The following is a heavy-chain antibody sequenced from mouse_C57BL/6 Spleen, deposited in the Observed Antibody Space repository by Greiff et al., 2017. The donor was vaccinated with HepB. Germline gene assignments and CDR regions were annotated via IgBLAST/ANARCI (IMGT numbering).Heavy chain of an antibody. CDR3: ARSSYDYDGRGYFDY. CDR2: IWSDGST. Sequence: QVQLKESGPGLVAPSQSLSITCTVSGFSLTSYGVHWVRQPPGKGLEWLVVIWSDGSTTYNSALKSRLSISKDNSKSQVFLKMNSLQTDDTAMYYGARSSYDYDGRGYFDYWGQGTTLTVSS. CDR1: GFSLTSYG. V-gene: IGHV2-6*03. J-gene: IGHJ2*01. D-gene: IGHD2-4*01.